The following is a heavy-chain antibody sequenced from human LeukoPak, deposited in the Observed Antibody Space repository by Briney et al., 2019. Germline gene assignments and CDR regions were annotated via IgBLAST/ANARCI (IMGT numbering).Heavy chain of an antibody. J-gene: IGHJ4*02. V-gene: IGHV3-74*01. D-gene: IGHD3-9*01. CDR3: ARVHGQELYSSPVLRYFDWFQRGSNWLIDY. CDR1: GFTFSSYW. CDR2: INSDGSST. Sequence: PGGSLRLSCAASGFTFSSYWMHWVRRAPGKGLVWVSRINSDGSSTSYADSVKGRFTISRDNAKNTLYLQMNSLRAEDTAVYYCARVHGQELYSSPVLRYFDWFQRGSNWLIDYWGQGTLVTVSS.